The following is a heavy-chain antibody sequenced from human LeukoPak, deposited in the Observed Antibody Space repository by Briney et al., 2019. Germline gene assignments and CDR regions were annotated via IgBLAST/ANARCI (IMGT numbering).Heavy chain of an antibody. Sequence: GGPLRLSCSTSGFTFSNYAMTWIRQAPGMGLEWVSLVSGSGDSTYYADSVKGRFTISRDNSKNMLYLQMNSLRAEDTAIYYCAKDTGYNYGYDYWGQGTPATVSS. CDR2: VSGSGDST. CDR3: AKDTGYNYGYDY. J-gene: IGHJ4*02. D-gene: IGHD5-18*01. V-gene: IGHV3-23*01. CDR1: GFTFSNYA.